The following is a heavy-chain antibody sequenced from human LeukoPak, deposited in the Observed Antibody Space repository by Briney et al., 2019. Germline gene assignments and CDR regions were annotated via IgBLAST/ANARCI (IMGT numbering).Heavy chain of an antibody. D-gene: IGHD2-15*01. CDR3: AQSVGAVAVSIPYV. CDR2: INPSGGST. V-gene: IGHV1-46*01. Sequence: ASVKVSCKASGYTFTSYYMHWVRQAPGQGLEWMGIINPSGGSTSYAQKFQGRVTMTTDTSTSTAYMELRSLRSDDTAVYYCAQSVGAVAVSIPYVWGQGTTVTVSS. J-gene: IGHJ6*02. CDR1: GYTFTSYY.